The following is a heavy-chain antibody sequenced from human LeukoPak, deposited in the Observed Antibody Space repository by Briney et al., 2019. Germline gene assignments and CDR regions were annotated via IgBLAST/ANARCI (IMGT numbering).Heavy chain of an antibody. CDR3: ARRLSSIAASAASDY. Sequence: GESLKISCKGSGYSFSSYWIAWVRQMPGKGLEWMGIIHPGNSETTYNPSFRGQVTMSADKSISTAYLQWSSLEASDTAMYYCARRLSSIAASAASDYWGQGPLVTVSS. J-gene: IGHJ4*02. D-gene: IGHD6-6*01. V-gene: IGHV5-51*01. CDR1: GYSFSSYW. CDR2: IHPGNSET.